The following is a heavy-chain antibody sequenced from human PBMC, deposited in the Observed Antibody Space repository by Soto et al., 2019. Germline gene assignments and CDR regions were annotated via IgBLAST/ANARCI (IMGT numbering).Heavy chain of an antibody. CDR3: ARGGHAFEC. Sequence: QVQLQESGPGLVRPSQTLSLTCTVSADSIISGGYYWSWIRHHPGKGLEWIGYIYYTGTTYYNPSLKSRVTXXVDTSKNQFSLMLSSVTAADTAVYYCARGGHAFECWGQGTMVTVSS. J-gene: IGHJ3*01. CDR2: IYYTGTT. D-gene: IGHD3-16*01. V-gene: IGHV4-31*03. CDR1: ADSIISGGYY.